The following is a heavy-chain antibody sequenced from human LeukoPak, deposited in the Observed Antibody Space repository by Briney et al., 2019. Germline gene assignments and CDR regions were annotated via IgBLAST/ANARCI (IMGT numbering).Heavy chain of an antibody. CDR2: INRSSSTI. J-gene: IGHJ5*01. D-gene: IGHD6-19*01. CDR3: TRYGRGWYVDNWFDS. Sequence: PGGSLRLSCAASGFTFSSYSMNWVRQAPGKGGEWVSYINRSSSTIYYADSMKGRFTISRDNAKNSLYLQMTSLSAEETAVYYCTRYGRGWYVDNWFDSWGQGALVTVSS. CDR1: GFTFSSYS. V-gene: IGHV3-48*01.